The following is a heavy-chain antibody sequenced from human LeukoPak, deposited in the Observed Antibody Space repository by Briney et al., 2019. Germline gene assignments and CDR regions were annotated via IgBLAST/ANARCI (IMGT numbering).Heavy chain of an antibody. CDR1: GGSISSYY. V-gene: IGHV4-59*01. CDR2: IYYSGST. Sequence: SESLSLTCTVSGGSISSYYWSWIRQPPGKGLEWIGYIYYSGSTNYNPSLKSRVTISVDTSKNQFSLKLSSVTAADTAVYYCASSSQPKDGHFDYWGQGTLVTVSS. CDR3: ASSSQPKDGHFDY. J-gene: IGHJ4*02.